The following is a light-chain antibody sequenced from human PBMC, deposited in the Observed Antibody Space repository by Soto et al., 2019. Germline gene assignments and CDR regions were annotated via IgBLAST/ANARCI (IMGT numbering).Light chain of an antibody. CDR3: QQYGSSLWT. J-gene: IGKJ1*01. CDR2: GAS. CDR1: QSVSSSY. V-gene: IGKV3-20*01. Sequence: EIVLTQSPGTLSLSPGERATLSCRASQSVSSSYLAWYQQKPGQAPRLLIYGASSRATGIPDRFSGSGSGTDFTLTISRLEPDDFAVYYCQQYGSSLWTFGQGNKVDIK.